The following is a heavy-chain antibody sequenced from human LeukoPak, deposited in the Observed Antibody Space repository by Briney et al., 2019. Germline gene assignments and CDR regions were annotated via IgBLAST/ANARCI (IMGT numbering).Heavy chain of an antibody. J-gene: IGHJ4*02. D-gene: IGHD6-13*01. V-gene: IGHV3-23*01. CDR1: GFTFSSYA. Sequence: GGSLRLSCAASGFTFSSYAMSWVRQAPGKGLEWVSAISGSGGSTYYADSVKGRLTISRDNSKNTLYLQMNSLRAEDTAVYYCAKDLASGRAHYFDYWGQGTLVTVSS. CDR3: AKDLASGRAHYFDY. CDR2: ISGSGGST.